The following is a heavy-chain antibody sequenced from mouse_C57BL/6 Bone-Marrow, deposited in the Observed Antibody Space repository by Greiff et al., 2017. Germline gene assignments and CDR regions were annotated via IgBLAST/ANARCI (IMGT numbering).Heavy chain of an antibody. J-gene: IGHJ1*03. CDR3: TTWVTTVPYWYFDV. CDR2: IDPENGDT. CDR1: GFNIKDDY. Sequence: VQLKQSGAELVRPGASVKLSCTASGFNIKDDYMHWVKQRPEQGLEWIGWIDPENGDTEYASKFQGKATITADTSSNTAYLQLSSLTSEATAVYYCTTWVTTVPYWYFDVWGTGTTVTVSS. V-gene: IGHV14-4*01. D-gene: IGHD1-1*01.